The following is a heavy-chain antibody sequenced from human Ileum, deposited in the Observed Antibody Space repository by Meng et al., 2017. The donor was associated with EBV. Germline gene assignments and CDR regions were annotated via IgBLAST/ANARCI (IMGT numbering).Heavy chain of an antibody. CDR2: IHADGSVT. V-gene: IGHV3-74*01. J-gene: IGHJ4*02. CDR3: ARDLFWNQADY. D-gene: IGHD1-14*01. Sequence: QMVESGGCLVLPGGSLRLSCATSGFIFSNYWMHWVRQAPGKGLVWVSRIHADGSVTNYADSVKGRFTISRDNAKNTLYLQMNSLRAEDTAVYYCARDLFWNQADYWGQGTLVTVSS. CDR1: GFIFSNYW.